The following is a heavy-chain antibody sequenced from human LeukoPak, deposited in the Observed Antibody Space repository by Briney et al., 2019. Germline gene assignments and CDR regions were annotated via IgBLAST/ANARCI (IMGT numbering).Heavy chain of an antibody. J-gene: IGHJ4*02. D-gene: IGHD6-19*01. CDR1: EFAFSSYA. CDR2: ISGIGGIT. V-gene: IGHV3-23*01. CDR3: AKEEWLGKMNFFDY. Sequence: PGGSLRLSCAASEFAFSSYAMSWVRQAPGKGLEWVSIISGIGGITYYPDSVKGRFTISRDNSKNTLYLQMNSLRAEDTAVYFCAKEEWLGKMNFFDYWGQGTLVTVSS.